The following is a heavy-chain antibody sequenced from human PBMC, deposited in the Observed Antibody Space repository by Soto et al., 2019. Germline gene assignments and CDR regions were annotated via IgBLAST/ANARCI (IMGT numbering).Heavy chain of an antibody. D-gene: IGHD3-10*01. Sequence: QVQLVESGGGVVQPGRSLRLSCAASGFTFSSYGMHWVRQAPGKGLEWVAAISYDGSNKYYADSVKGRFTISRDNSKNTLYLQMNSLSAEDTAVYYCAKEPPSFGELINYFDYWGQGTLVTVSS. J-gene: IGHJ4*02. CDR3: AKEPPSFGELINYFDY. CDR2: ISYDGSNK. V-gene: IGHV3-30*18. CDR1: GFTFSSYG.